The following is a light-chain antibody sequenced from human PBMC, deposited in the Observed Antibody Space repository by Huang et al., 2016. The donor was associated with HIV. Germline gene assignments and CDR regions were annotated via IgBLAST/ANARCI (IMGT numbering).Light chain of an antibody. V-gene: IGKV3-11*01. Sequence: EIVLTQSPATLSLSPGERATLSGKASQRVISYLAGYQKKPGQAPRLLIYDASNRATGIPARFSGSGSGTDFTLTISSLEPEDFAVYYCQQRSNWPPRITFGGGTKVEIK. J-gene: IGKJ4*01. CDR3: QQRSNWPPRIT. CDR2: DAS. CDR1: QRVISY.